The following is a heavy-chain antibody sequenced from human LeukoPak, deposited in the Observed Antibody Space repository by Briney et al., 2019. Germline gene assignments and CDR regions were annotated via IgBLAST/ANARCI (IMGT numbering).Heavy chain of an antibody. V-gene: IGHV4-59*01. CDR3: ARVFAFGGFGEYYFDY. CDR2: IYYSGST. J-gene: IGHJ4*02. D-gene: IGHD3-10*01. CDR1: GGSISSYY. Sequence: SETLSLTCTVSGGSISSYYWSWIRQPPGKGLEWIGYIYYSGSTNYNPSLKSRVTISVDTSKNQFSLKLSSVTAADTAVYYCARVFAFGGFGEYYFDYWGQGTLVTVSS.